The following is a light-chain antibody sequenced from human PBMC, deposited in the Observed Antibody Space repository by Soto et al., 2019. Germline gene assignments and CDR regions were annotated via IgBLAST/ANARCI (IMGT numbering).Light chain of an antibody. CDR2: DVS. V-gene: IGLV2-14*01. J-gene: IGLJ2*01. Sequence: QSALTQPASVSGSPGQSITISCTGTSSDVGGYNYVSWYQQHPGKAPKLMIYDVSNRTSGISNRFSGSKSANTASLTISGLRAEDEDDYDCSSYTGNSTDVVFGGGTKLTVL. CDR1: SSDVGGYNY. CDR3: SSYTGNSTDVV.